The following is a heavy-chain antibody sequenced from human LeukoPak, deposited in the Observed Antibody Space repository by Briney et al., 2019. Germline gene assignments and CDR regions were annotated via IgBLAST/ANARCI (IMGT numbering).Heavy chain of an antibody. V-gene: IGHV4-39*01. Sequence: SETLSLTCTVSGGSISSSSYYWGWIHRPPGKGLEWIGSIYYSGSTYYNPSLKSRVTISVDTSKNQFSLKLSSVTAADTAVYYCARNRDYFDYWGQGTLVTVSS. CDR3: ARNRDYFDY. CDR1: GGSISSSSYY. J-gene: IGHJ4*02. CDR2: IYYSGST.